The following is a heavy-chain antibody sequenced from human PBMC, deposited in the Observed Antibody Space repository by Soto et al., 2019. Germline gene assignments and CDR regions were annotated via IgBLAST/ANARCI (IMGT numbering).Heavy chain of an antibody. CDR3: ARIRGGYDIYYYGMDV. CDR1: GFSLSTSGMC. J-gene: IGHJ6*02. V-gene: IGHV2-70*11. Sequence: SGPTLVNPTQTLTLTCTFSGFSLSTSGMCVSWIRQPPGKALEWLARIDWDDDKYYSTSLKTRLTISKATSKNQVVLTITNMDPVDTATYYCARIRGGYDIYYYGMDVWGQGTTVTVS. D-gene: IGHD5-12*01. CDR2: IDWDDDK.